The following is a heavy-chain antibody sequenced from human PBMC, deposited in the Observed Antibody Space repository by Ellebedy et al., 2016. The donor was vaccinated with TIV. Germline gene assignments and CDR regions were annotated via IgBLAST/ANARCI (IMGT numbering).Heavy chain of an antibody. CDR1: GFTFGDYA. CDR2: IRSKAYGGTT. Sequence: GESLKISXTASGFTFGDYAMSWFRQAPGKGLEWVGFIRSKAYGGTTEYAASVKGRFTISRDDSKSIAYLQMNSLKTEDTAVYYCTRAPTHRVATIPINWFDPWGQGTLVTVSS. V-gene: IGHV3-49*03. J-gene: IGHJ5*02. D-gene: IGHD5-12*01. CDR3: TRAPTHRVATIPINWFDP.